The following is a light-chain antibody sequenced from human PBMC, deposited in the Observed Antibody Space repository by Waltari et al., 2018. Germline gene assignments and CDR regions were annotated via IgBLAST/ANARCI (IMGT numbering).Light chain of an antibody. J-gene: IGLJ3*02. CDR1: SSNFGAGYD. CDR3: QSFDSSLSASV. V-gene: IGLV1-40*01. CDR2: GNN. Sequence: QSVLTQPPSMSGAPGQKVTIPCTGGSSNFGAGYDVHWYQQFPGTAPKLLIFGNNNRASGVPRRFSGSRSGTSASLAIAGVQSEDEAVYDCQSFDSSLSASVFGGGTKLTVL.